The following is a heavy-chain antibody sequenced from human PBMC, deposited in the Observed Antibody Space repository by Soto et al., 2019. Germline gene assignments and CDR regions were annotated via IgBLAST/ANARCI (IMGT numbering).Heavy chain of an antibody. CDR1: GFTFSSYG. D-gene: IGHD1-26*01. CDR2: ISYDGSNT. V-gene: IGHV3-30*18. Sequence: QVQLVESGGGVVQPGRSLRLSCVASGFTFSSYGMHWVRQAPGKGLEWVAIISYDGSNTYYADSVKGRFTISRDNSKNTLYRQMNSLRAEDTSVYYCAKEGGLSGSYYISSSYYFDYWGQGTLVTVSS. J-gene: IGHJ4*02. CDR3: AKEGGLSGSYYISSSYYFDY.